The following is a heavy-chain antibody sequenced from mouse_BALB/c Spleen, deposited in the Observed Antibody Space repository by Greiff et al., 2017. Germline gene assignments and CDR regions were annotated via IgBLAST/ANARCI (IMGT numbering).Heavy chain of an antibody. D-gene: IGHD6-1*01. CDR3: ARSRRQYYAMDY. CDR2: ISSGSSTI. V-gene: IGHV5-17*02. CDR1: GFTFSSFG. J-gene: IGHJ4*01. Sequence: EVQGVESGGGLVQPGGSRKLSCAASGFTFSSFGMHWVRQAPEKGLEWVAYISSGSSTIYYADTVKGRFTISRDNPKNTLFLQMTSLRSEDTAMYYCARSRRQYYAMDYWGQGTSVTVSS.